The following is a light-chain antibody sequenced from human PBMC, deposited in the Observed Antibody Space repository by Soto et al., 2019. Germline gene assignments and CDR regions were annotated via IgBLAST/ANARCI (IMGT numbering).Light chain of an antibody. CDR3: QQYDTDRT. J-gene: IGKJ1*01. Sequence: DIRMTQSPSTLSASVGDTVTITCRASQTISTWLAWYQVKPGKVPKLLIYGASSLESGVPSRFSGSGSGTEFALTISSLQPDDFATYYCQQYDTDRTFGQGTKVDIK. V-gene: IGKV1-5*01. CDR2: GAS. CDR1: QTISTW.